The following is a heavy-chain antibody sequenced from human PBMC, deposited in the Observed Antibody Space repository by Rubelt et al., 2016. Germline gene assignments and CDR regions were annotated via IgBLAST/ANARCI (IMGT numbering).Heavy chain of an antibody. D-gene: IGHD6-19*01. CDR1: GFTFSSYA. V-gene: IGHV3-23*04. J-gene: IGHJ3*02. Sequence: EVQLVESGGGLVNPGGSLRLSCAASGFTFSSYAMSWVRQAPGKGLEWVSGISGSGGGTYYADPVKGRFTISRDNSKNKLYLQMNSPRAEDTAVYYCIRGGIRVAGLDAFDIWGQGTMVTVSS. CDR3: IRGGIRVAGLDAFDI. CDR2: ISGSGGGT.